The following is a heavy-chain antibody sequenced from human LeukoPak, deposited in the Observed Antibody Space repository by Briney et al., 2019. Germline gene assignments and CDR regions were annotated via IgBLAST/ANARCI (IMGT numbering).Heavy chain of an antibody. CDR3: AKKIYGSGSYRGWFDP. D-gene: IGHD3-10*01. CDR1: GFAFSSYA. CDR2: ISGSGGTT. V-gene: IGHV3-23*01. Sequence: GGSLRLSCAASGFAFSSYALSWVRQAPGKGLEWVSAISGSGGTTYYADSVRGRFTISRDNSKNTLYLQMNSLRAEDTAVYYCAKKIYGSGSYRGWFDPWGQGTLVTVSS. J-gene: IGHJ5*02.